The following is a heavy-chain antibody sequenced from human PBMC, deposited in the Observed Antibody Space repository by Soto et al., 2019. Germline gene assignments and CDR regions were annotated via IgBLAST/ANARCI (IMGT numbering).Heavy chain of an antibody. J-gene: IGHJ6*02. Sequence: EVQLVETGGGLIQPGGSPRLSCAASGFTVSSNYMSWVRQAPGKGLEWVSVIYSGGSTYYADSVKGRFTISRDNSKNTLYLKMNSLRAEDTAVDYCARGSMVHIAYYYGMDVCGQGTTVTVSS. D-gene: IGHD3-10*01. CDR2: IYSGGST. CDR1: GFTVSSNY. CDR3: ARGSMVHIAYYYGMDV. V-gene: IGHV3-53*02.